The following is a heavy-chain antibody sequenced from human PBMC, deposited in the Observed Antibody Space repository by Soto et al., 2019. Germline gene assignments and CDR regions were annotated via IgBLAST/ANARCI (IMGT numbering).Heavy chain of an antibody. D-gene: IGHD4-4*01. CDR3: ASTGVTPLDY. J-gene: IGHJ4*02. Sequence: QVQLVESGGGVVQPGRSLRLSCAASGFTFSSYGMHWVRQAPGKGLEGVAVIWYDGSNKYYADSVKGRFIISRDNSKNTLYPQMNSGRAEDTAVYYCASTGVTPLDYWGQGTLVTVSS. CDR2: IWYDGSNK. V-gene: IGHV3-33*01. CDR1: GFTFSSYG.